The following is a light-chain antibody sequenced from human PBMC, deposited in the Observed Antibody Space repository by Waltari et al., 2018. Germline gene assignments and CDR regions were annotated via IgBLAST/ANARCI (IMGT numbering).Light chain of an antibody. CDR3: QQYYTTPPT. CDR2: WAS. V-gene: IGKV4-1*01. J-gene: IGKJ4*01. CDR1: QSVLYNSNNKNY. Sequence: DIVMTQSPDSLAVSLGNRATVNLTSSQSVLYNSNNKNYLAWYQQMPGQPPRLLISWASTREPGGPDRFSGSGSGSDFILTITSVQAEDVAVYYCQQYYTTPPTFGGGTKVEIK.